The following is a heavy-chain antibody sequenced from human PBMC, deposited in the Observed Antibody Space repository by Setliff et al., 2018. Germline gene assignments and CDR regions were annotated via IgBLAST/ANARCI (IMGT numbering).Heavy chain of an antibody. CDR3: AASRAYTGAVEEWFLPKTFDF. Sequence: SETLSLTCTVSGASLRSGSNYWNWIRQPAGKGLEWIGRIYVTESTKYNPSLKSRVTLSIDTSKNQFSLKLSSVTAADAALYYCAASRAYTGAVEEWFLPKTFDFWGQGSPVTVSS. V-gene: IGHV4-61*02. CDR2: IYVTEST. J-gene: IGHJ4*02. CDR1: GASLRSGSNY. D-gene: IGHD3-10*01.